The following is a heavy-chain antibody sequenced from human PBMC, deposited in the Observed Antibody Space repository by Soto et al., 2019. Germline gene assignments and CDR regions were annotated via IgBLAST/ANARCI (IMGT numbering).Heavy chain of an antibody. Sequence: PSETLSLTCAVYGGSFSGYYWSWIRQPPGKGLEWIGEINHSGSTNYNPSLKSRVTISVDTSKNQFSLKLSSVTAAGTAVYYCARMRFLEWGYGMDVWGQGTTVTVSS. CDR2: INHSGST. J-gene: IGHJ6*02. CDR3: ARMRFLEWGYGMDV. D-gene: IGHD3-3*01. V-gene: IGHV4-34*01. CDR1: GGSFSGYY.